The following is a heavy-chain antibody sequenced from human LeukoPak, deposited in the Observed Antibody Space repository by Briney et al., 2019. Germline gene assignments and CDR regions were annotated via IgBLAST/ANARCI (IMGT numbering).Heavy chain of an antibody. CDR3: ARDRLQLVPYY. CDR1: GYTFTGYY. J-gene: IGHJ4*02. D-gene: IGHD6-13*01. V-gene: IGHV1-18*04. Sequence: ASVKVSCKASGYTFTGYYMHWVRQAPEQGLEWMGWISPYNDDTNYAQKFQGRVTMTTDTSTTTAYMELRSLRSDDTAVYYCARDRLQLVPYYWGQGTLVTVSS. CDR2: ISPYNDDT.